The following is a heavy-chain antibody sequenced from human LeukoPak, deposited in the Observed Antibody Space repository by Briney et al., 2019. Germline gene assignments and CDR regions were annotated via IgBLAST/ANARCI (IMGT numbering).Heavy chain of an antibody. D-gene: IGHD3-10*01. Sequence: GGSLRLSCAASGFTFSSYSMNWVRQAPGKGLEWVSSISSSSSYIYYADSVKGRFTISRDNAKNSLYLQMNTLRGEDTALYYCARRGVRTGMSIPNHWYFDLWGRGTLVTVSS. CDR3: ARRGVRTGMSIPNHWYFDL. J-gene: IGHJ2*01. CDR1: GFTFSSYS. V-gene: IGHV3-21*01. CDR2: ISSSSSYI.